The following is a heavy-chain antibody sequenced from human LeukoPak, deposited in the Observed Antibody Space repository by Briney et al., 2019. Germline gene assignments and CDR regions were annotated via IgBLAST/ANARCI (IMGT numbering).Heavy chain of an antibody. CDR3: ARGYPQERTMIVVVIPYFDS. V-gene: IGHV3-48*03. Sequence: GGSLRLSCAASVFTFSNYEMNWVRQAPGRGRDWVSYISGSRSSIYYADSVKGRFTISRDNAKNSLYLQMNSLRAEDTAVYYCARGYPQERTMIVVVIPYFDSWGQGTLVTVSS. CDR2: ISGSRSSI. J-gene: IGHJ4*02. D-gene: IGHD3-22*01. CDR1: VFTFSNYE.